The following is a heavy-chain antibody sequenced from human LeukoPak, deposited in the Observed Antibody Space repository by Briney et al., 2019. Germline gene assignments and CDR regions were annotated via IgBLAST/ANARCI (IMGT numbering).Heavy chain of an antibody. CDR3: ARVFEHYDFWSGYSYYYYMDV. Sequence: GGSLRLSCAASGFTFSSYWMSWVRQAPGKGLEWVANIKQDGSEKYYVDSVKGRFTISRDNAKNSLYLQMNSLRAEDTAVHYCARVFEHYDFWSGYSYYYYMDVWGKGTTVTVSS. CDR2: IKQDGSEK. CDR1: GFTFSSYW. V-gene: IGHV3-7*01. J-gene: IGHJ6*03. D-gene: IGHD3-3*01.